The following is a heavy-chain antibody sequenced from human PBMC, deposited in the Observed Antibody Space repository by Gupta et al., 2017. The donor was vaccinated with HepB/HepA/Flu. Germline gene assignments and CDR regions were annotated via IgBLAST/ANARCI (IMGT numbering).Heavy chain of an antibody. Sequence: EVQLVESGGDLVQPGRSLRLSCAASGFKIDAYAMHWVRQVPGKGLEWVSGISWNGANIGYGESVKGRFTISRDNAKNSLFLEMHSLRGDDTALYYCVKDGAEYSYGYGPYYKGVDVWGRGTTVIVSS. CDR3: VKDGAEYSYGYGPYYKGVDV. CDR2: ISWNGANI. J-gene: IGHJ6*02. D-gene: IGHD5-18*01. V-gene: IGHV3-9*01. CDR1: GFKIDAYA.